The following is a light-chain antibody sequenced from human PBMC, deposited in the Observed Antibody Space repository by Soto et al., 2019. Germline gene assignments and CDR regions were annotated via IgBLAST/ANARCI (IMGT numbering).Light chain of an antibody. V-gene: IGKV3-20*01. CDR3: QQYGSSPWT. Sequence: EVVLTQSPGTLSLSPGERVTLSCRASQSVSSNYFAWYQQKPGQAPRLLIYGTSSRAAGNPDRFSGSASGTDFTLTVSGLEPEDVAVYYCQQYGSSPWTFGQGTKVEIK. CDR2: GTS. CDR1: QSVSSNY. J-gene: IGKJ1*01.